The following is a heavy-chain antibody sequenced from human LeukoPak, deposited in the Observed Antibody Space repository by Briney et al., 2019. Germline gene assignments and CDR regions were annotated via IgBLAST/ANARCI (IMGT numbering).Heavy chain of an antibody. CDR3: ARTDRHWSSVDP. CDR2: IYYSGTT. Sequence: SETLSPTCAVSGYSISSSNWWGWIRQPPGKGLEWIGYIYYSGTTYYSPSLKSRVTMSVDTSKNQFSLKLSSVTAVDTAVYYCARTDRHWSSVDPWGQGTLVTVSS. CDR1: GYSISSSNW. V-gene: IGHV4-28*01. D-gene: IGHD2-8*02. J-gene: IGHJ5*02.